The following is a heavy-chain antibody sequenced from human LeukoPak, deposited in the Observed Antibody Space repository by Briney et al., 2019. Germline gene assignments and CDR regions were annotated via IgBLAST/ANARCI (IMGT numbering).Heavy chain of an antibody. D-gene: IGHD4-17*01. CDR3: ARDYGDYLYYYYYGMDA. CDR1: GFTFSSYG. J-gene: IGHJ6*02. V-gene: IGHV3-33*01. CDR2: IWYDGSNK. Sequence: GGSLRLSCAASGFTFSSYGMHWVRRAPGKGLEWVAVIWYDGSNKYYADSVKGRFTISRDNSKNTLYLQMNSLRAEDTAVYYCARDYGDYLYYYYYGMDAWGQGTTVTVSS.